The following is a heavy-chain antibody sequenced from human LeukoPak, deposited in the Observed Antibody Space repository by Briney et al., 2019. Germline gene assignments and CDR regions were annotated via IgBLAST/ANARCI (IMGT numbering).Heavy chain of an antibody. CDR1: GFTFSLYW. V-gene: IGHV3-74*01. Sequence: QPGGSLRLSCVVSGFTFSLYWMNWVRQAPGEGLVWVSRINSDGSSTSYADSVKGRFTISRDNAKNTLYLQMNSLRAEDTAVYYCAREGPVVVVAATPDYWGQGTLVTVSS. CDR2: INSDGSST. CDR3: AREGPVVVVAATPDY. D-gene: IGHD2-15*01. J-gene: IGHJ4*02.